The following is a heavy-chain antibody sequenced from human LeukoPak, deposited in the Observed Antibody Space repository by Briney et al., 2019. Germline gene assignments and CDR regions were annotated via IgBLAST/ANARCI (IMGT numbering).Heavy chain of an antibody. D-gene: IGHD6-13*01. J-gene: IGHJ5*02. Sequence: GGSLRLSCAASGFTFSSYSMNWVRQAPGKGLEWVSSISSSSSCIYYADSVRGRFTISRDNAKNSLYLQMNSLRAEDTAVYYCARDPAAGPWYNWFDPWGQGTLVTVSS. V-gene: IGHV3-21*01. CDR3: ARDPAAGPWYNWFDP. CDR2: ISSSSSCI. CDR1: GFTFSSYS.